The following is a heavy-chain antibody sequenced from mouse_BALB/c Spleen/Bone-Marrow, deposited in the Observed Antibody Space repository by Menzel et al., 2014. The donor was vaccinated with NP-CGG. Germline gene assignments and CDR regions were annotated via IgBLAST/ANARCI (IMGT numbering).Heavy chain of an antibody. Sequence: VQLQQSGAELVKPGASVKLSCTASGFNIKDTYMHWVKQRPEQGLEWIGRIDPANGNTKYDPKFQGKATITADTSSNTASLQLGSLTCEDTAVYYFAGYNYGSSQFAYWGQGTLVTVSA. V-gene: IGHV14-3*02. CDR3: AGYNYGSSQFAY. CDR1: GFNIKDTY. D-gene: IGHD1-1*01. J-gene: IGHJ3*01. CDR2: IDPANGNT.